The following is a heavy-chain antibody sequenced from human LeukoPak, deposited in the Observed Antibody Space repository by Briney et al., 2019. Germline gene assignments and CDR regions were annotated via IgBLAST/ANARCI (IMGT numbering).Heavy chain of an antibody. Sequence: SETLSLTCTVSGGSISSGTYFWGWIRQPPGRALVWIGSISYSGSTYYNPSLKSRVTISVDTSKNQFSLNLSSATAADTAFYFCARAGTAVTTADYWGQGTLVTVSS. CDR1: GGSISSGTYF. V-gene: IGHV4-39*07. CDR3: ARAGTAVTTADY. CDR2: ISYSGST. D-gene: IGHD4-17*01. J-gene: IGHJ4*02.